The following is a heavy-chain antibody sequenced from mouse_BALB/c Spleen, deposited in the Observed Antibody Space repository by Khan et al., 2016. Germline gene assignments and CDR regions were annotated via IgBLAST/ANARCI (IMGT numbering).Heavy chain of an antibody. CDR2: INPSTGYS. CDR1: GYTFTSYW. CDR3: ARWDMITTFAY. V-gene: IGHV1-7*01. J-gene: IGHJ3*01. D-gene: IGHD2-4*01. Sequence: QVQLQQSGAELAKPGASVKMSCKASGYTFTSYWMHWVKQRPGQGLEWIGYINPSTGYSAYIQNFKDKATLTADKSSSTVYMQLSSLTSEDSAVYYCARWDMITTFAYWGQGTLVTVSA.